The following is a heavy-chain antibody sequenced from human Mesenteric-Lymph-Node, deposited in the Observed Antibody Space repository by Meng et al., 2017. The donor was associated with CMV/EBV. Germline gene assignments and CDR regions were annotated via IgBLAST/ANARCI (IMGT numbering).Heavy chain of an antibody. V-gene: IGHV3-43D*03. CDR2: ISWDGGST. J-gene: IGHJ6*02. CDR3: AKAAQWLDYYGMDV. CDR1: GFTFDDYA. Sequence: GGSLRLSCAASGFTFDDYAMHWVRQAPGKGLEWVSLISWDGGSTYYADSVKGRFIISRDNSKNSLYLQMNSLRAEDTALYYCAKAAQWLDYYGMDVWGQGTLVTVSS. D-gene: IGHD6-19*01.